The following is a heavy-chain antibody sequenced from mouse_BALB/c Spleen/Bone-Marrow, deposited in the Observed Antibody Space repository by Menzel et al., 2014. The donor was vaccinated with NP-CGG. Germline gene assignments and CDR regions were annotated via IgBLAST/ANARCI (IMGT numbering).Heavy chain of an antibody. V-gene: IGHV14-3*02. D-gene: IGHD2-4*01. CDR2: IDPANGNT. Sequence: VHVKQSGAELVKPGASVKLSCTASGFNIKDTYMHWVKQRPEQGLEWIGRIDPANGNTKYDPKFQGKATITADTSSNTAYLQLSRLTSEDTAVYYCAGYDYYQAWFAYWGQGTLVTVSA. CDR3: AGYDYYQAWFAY. CDR1: GFNIKDTY. J-gene: IGHJ3*01.